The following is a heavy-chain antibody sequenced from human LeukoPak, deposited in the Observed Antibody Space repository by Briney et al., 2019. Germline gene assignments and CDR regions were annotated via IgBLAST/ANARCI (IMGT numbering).Heavy chain of an antibody. CDR3: ARTLTTVTKNDY. J-gene: IGHJ4*02. CDR2: ISAYNGNT. V-gene: IGHV1-18*01. CDR1: GYTFTSYG. Sequence: ASVRVSCKASGYTFTSYGISWVRQAPGQGLEWMGWISAYNGNTNYAQKLQGRVTMTTDTSTSTAYMELRSLRSDDTAVYYCARTLTTVTKNDYWGQGTLVTVSS. D-gene: IGHD4-17*01.